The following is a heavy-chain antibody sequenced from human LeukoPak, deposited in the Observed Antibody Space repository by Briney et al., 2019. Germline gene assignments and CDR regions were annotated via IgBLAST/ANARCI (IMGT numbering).Heavy chain of an antibody. V-gene: IGHV1-24*01. D-gene: IGHD3-10*01. CDR2: FDPEDGET. Sequence: ASVKVSCKFSGYTLTELSMHWVRQAPGKGLEWIGGFDPEDGETIYAQKFQGRVTMTEDTSTDTAYMELSSLRSEDTAVYYCATTVFTGSGSYYSWFDPWGQGTLVTVSS. CDR3: ATTVFTGSGSYYSWFDP. CDR1: GYTLTELS. J-gene: IGHJ5*02.